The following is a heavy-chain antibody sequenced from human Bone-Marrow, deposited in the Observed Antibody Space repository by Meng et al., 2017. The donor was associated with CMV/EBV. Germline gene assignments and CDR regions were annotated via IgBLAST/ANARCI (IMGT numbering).Heavy chain of an antibody. J-gene: IGHJ4*02. CDR3: AKWSSPEQWLVLAH. CDR1: GFTFSSYG. D-gene: IGHD6-19*01. CDR2: IRYDGSNK. V-gene: IGHV3-30*02. Sequence: GESLKISCAASGFTFSSYGMHWVRQAPGKGLEWVAFIRYDGSNKYYADSVKGRFTISRDNSKNTLYLQMNSLRAEDTAVYYCAKWSSPEQWLVLAHWGQGTLVTVSS.